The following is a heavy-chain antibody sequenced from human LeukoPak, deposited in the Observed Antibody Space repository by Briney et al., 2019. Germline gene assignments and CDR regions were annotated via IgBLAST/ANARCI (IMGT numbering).Heavy chain of an antibody. D-gene: IGHD4-17*01. Sequence: PSETLSLTCTVSGGSISSGDYYWSWIRQPPGKGLEWIGYIHYCGSTYYNPSLESRVSISVDTSKNQFFLKLSSVTAADTAVYYCANYGDYGTYAFDIWGQGTMVTVSS. CDR3: ANYGDYGTYAFDI. CDR1: GGSISSGDYY. CDR2: IHYCGST. J-gene: IGHJ3*02. V-gene: IGHV4-30-4*01.